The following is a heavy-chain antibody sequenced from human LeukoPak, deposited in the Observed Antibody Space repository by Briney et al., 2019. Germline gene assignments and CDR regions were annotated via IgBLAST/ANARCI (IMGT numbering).Heavy chain of an antibody. J-gene: IGHJ6*03. CDR3: ARAYSGTYGLGYYYMDV. CDR2: ISWNSGSM. Sequence: GGSLRLSCAASGFTFDNYAMHWVRQAPGKGLEWVSGISWNSGSMIYADSVKGRFTISRDNAKKSLYLQMNSLRAEDTAVYYCARAYSGTYGLGYYYMDVWGKGTTVTVSS. CDR1: GFTFDNYA. V-gene: IGHV3-9*01. D-gene: IGHD1-26*01.